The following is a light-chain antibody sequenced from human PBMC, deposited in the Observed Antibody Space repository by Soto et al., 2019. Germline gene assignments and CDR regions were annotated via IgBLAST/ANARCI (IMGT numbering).Light chain of an antibody. Sequence: DIQMTQSPSSLSASVGDRVTITCRASQSISDYLNWYQQKPGKAPKLLIYAASTLQSGVPPKFSGSGSGTDFTLTIYSLQPEDFATYYCQRSDGAWTFGQGSKVEIK. V-gene: IGKV1-39*01. J-gene: IGKJ1*01. CDR2: AAS. CDR3: QRSDGAWT. CDR1: QSISDY.